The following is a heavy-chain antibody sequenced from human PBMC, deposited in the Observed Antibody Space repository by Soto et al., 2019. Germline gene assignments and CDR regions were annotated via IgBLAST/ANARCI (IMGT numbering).Heavy chain of an antibody. Sequence: ASVKVSCKASGSGFINSGIQWVRQAHGQRLEWIGWIVVASGQTNYAQNFRGRVAITRDTSTATAYIELTGLTSEDTAVYFCSADRPDIGVVRWVWGQGTTVTVSS. D-gene: IGHD2-15*01. V-gene: IGHV1-58*02. CDR2: IVVASGQT. CDR3: SADRPDIGVVRWV. CDR1: GSGFINSG. J-gene: IGHJ6*02.